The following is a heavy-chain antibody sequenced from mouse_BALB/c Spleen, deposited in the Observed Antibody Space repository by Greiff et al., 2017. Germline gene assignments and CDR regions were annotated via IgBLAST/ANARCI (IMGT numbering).Heavy chain of an antibody. V-gene: IGHV2-9*02. CDR2: IWAGGST. J-gene: IGHJ2*01. D-gene: IGHD2-4*01. CDR3: ARAYDYDGGYFDY. CDR1: GFSLTSYG. Sequence: VQLQQSGPGLVAPSQSLSITCTVSGFSLTSYGVHWVRQPPGKGLEWLGVIWAGGSTNYNSALMSRLSISKDNSKSQVFLKMNSLQTDDTAMYYCARAYDYDGGYFDYWGQGTTLTVSS.